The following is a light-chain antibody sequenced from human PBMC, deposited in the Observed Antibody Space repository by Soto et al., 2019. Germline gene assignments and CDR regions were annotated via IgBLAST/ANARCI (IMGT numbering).Light chain of an antibody. CDR3: CSYADTFYV. V-gene: IGLV2-11*01. CDR2: DVS. J-gene: IGLJ1*01. CDR1: SSDVGRYNF. Sequence: QSALTQPRSVSGSPGQSVTISCTGTSSDVGRYNFVSWYQQHPGKAPRLIIYDVSKRSSGVPDRFSGYKSGNTASLTISGLQAEDEADYYCCSYADTFYVFGTGTKVTVL.